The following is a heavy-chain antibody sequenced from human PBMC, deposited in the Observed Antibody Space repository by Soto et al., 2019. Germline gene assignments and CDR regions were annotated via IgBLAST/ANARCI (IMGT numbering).Heavy chain of an antibody. V-gene: IGHV4-31*03. CDR2: IYYSGST. CDR3: ARDGITGTGYFDY. CDR1: GGSISSGGYY. D-gene: IGHD1-7*01. J-gene: IGHJ4*02. Sequence: SETLSLTCTVSGGSISSGGYYWSWIRQHPGKGLEWIGYIYYSGSTYYNPSLKSRVTISVDTSKNQFSLKLSSVTAADTAVYYCARDGITGTGYFDYWGQGTLVTVSS.